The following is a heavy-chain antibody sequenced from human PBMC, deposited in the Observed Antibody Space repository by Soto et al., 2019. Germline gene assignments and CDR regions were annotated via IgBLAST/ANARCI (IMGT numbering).Heavy chain of an antibody. D-gene: IGHD4-17*01. CDR3: ASFSRMTDGYY. CDR2: ISSSGTII. V-gene: IGHV3-48*01. Sequence: EVHLVESGGGWVQPGESLRLSCAASGFIFTSYAINWVRQAPGKGLEWVSYISSSGTIIYYAASVKGRFTISRDNAKNSLYLQMNSLRAEDTAVYYCASFSRMTDGYYWGQGTLVTVSS. J-gene: IGHJ4*02. CDR1: GFIFTSYA.